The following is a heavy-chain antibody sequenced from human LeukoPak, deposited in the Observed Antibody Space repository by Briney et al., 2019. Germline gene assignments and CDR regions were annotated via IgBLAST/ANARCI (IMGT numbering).Heavy chain of an antibody. Sequence: GGSLRLSCAASGFTFSDYYMSWIRQAPGKGLEWVSYISSSGSTIYYADSVKGRFTISRDNAKNSLYLQMNSLRAEDTAVYYCARDIQIAARWFDPWGQGTLVTVSS. CDR3: ARDIQIAARWFDP. CDR1: GFTFSDYY. CDR2: ISSSGSTI. D-gene: IGHD6-6*01. V-gene: IGHV3-11*04. J-gene: IGHJ5*02.